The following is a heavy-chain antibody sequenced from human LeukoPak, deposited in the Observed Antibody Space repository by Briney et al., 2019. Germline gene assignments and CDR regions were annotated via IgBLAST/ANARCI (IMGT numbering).Heavy chain of an antibody. Sequence: GXXLRISCQGSGYTFSSYWIGWVRQVPGKGLEWMGIIYPGDSDTRYSPSLQGQVTISVDTSIGTAYLQWSSLKASDTAIYYCARQNDFRLDYWGQGTLVTVSS. CDR1: GYTFSSYW. D-gene: IGHD3-3*01. CDR2: IYPGDSDT. V-gene: IGHV5-51*01. J-gene: IGHJ4*02. CDR3: ARQNDFRLDY.